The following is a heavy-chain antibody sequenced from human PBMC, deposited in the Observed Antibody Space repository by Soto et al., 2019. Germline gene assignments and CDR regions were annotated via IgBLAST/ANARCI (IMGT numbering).Heavy chain of an antibody. V-gene: IGHV4-31*03. CDR2: IYYSGSA. CDR1: GGSISSGSYY. Sequence: QVQLQESGPGLVKPSQTLSLTCTVSGGSISSGSYYWSWIRQHPGKGLEWIGYIYYSGSAYYNPSLKSRVTISVYTSKNQFSLKLSSVTAAVTAVYYCARDGLITDYGGLIWGQGTMVTVSS. D-gene: IGHD4-17*01. J-gene: IGHJ3*02. CDR3: ARDGLITDYGGLI.